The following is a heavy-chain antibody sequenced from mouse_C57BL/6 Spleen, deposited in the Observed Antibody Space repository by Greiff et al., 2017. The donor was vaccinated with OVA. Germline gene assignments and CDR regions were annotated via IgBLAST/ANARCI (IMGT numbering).Heavy chain of an antibody. D-gene: IGHD4-1*02. J-gene: IGHJ4*01. CDR3: ARTNWDRAMDY. V-gene: IGHV5-17*01. CDR2: ISSGSSTI. CDR1: GFTFSDYG. Sequence: EVKVEESGGGLVKPGGSLKLSCAASGFTFSDYGMHWVRQAPEKGLEWVAYISSGSSTIYYADTVKGRFTISRDNAKNTLFLQMTSLRSEDTAMYYCARTNWDRAMDYWGQGTSVTVSS.